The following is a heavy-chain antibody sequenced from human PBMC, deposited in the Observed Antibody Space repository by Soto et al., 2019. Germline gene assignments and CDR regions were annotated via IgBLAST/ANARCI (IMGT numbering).Heavy chain of an antibody. D-gene: IGHD4-17*01. CDR1: GGSISSRISY. V-gene: IGHV4-39*02. CDR3: AIETYGDYAGYFDP. J-gene: IGHJ5*02. Sequence: PSETLSLTCTVSGGSISSRISYWGWIRQPPGGGLAWIGSIYYNGNTYYNPSLKSRVAISVDTSTNQFSLKLSAVTAADTAVYYCAIETYGDYAGYFDPWGQGTLVTVSS. CDR2: IYYNGNT.